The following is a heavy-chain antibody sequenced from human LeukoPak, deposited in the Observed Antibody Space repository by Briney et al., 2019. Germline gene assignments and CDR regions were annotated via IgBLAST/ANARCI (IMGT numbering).Heavy chain of an antibody. Sequence: SETLSLTCTVSGGSISSGDYYWSWIRQPPGKGLEWIGYIYYSGSTYYNPSLKSRVTISVDTSKNQFSLKLSSVTAADTAVYYCARMNVWGSYRYTGAFFDYWGQGTLVTVSS. CDR3: ARMNVWGSYRYTGAFFDY. CDR2: IYYSGST. D-gene: IGHD3-16*02. J-gene: IGHJ4*02. CDR1: GGSISSGDYY. V-gene: IGHV4-30-4*01.